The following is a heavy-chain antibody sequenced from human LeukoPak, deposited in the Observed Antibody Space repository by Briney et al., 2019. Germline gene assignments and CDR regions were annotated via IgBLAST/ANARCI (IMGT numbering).Heavy chain of an antibody. J-gene: IGHJ5*02. V-gene: IGHV3-23*01. D-gene: IGHD3-3*01. CDR3: AKAPRITIFGVVLNWFDP. CDR1: GFTFSSYA. Sequence: PGGSLRLSCAASGFTFSSYAMSWVRQAPGKGLEWVSAISGSGGSTYYADSVKGRFTISRDNSKNTLYLQMNSLRAEDTAVYYCAKAPRITIFGVVLNWFDPWGQGTLVTVSS. CDR2: ISGSGGST.